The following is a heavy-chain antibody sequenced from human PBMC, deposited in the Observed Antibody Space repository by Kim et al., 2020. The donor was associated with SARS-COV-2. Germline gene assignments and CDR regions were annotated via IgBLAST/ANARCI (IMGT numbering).Heavy chain of an antibody. CDR1: GGSVSSPDW. CDR2: IVHGGTT. D-gene: IGHD3-9*01. J-gene: IGHJ4*02. Sequence: SETLSLTCAVSGGSVSSPDWWTWVRQPPGKGLEWIGEIVHGGTTNYNPSLKSRVTISMDKSENQLSLKLTSVTAEDTAVYFCAREKWYGILTGYDNWGEGTVVTVSS. V-gene: IGHV4-4*02. CDR3: AREKWYGILTGYDN.